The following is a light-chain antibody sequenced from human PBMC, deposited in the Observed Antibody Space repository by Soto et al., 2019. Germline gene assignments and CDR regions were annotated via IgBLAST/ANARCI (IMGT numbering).Light chain of an antibody. Sequence: EIVMTQSPATLSVSPGERATLSCRASQSVTSNLAWYQQKPGQAPRLLMYGVSTRPTGIPARFGGSGSATEFTLTISSLQSEDFAVYYCQQYSQWPLTFGGGTKVEIK. CDR2: GVS. J-gene: IGKJ4*01. CDR1: QSVTSN. CDR3: QQYSQWPLT. V-gene: IGKV3-15*01.